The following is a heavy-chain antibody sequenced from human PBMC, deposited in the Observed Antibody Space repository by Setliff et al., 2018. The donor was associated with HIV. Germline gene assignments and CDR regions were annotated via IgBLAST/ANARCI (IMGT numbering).Heavy chain of an antibody. D-gene: IGHD2-2*01. Sequence: ASVKVSCKASGYTFTSCGIGWVRQAPGQGLEWMGWISPYNGHTNYAQKLQGRVAMTTDTSTSTTYMELTSLRSDDTAVYYCARWSCGRATCYDSPYNWFDPWGQGTLVTVSS. CDR1: GYTFTSCG. CDR2: ISPYNGHT. CDR3: ARWSCGRATCYDSPYNWFDP. J-gene: IGHJ5*02. V-gene: IGHV1-18*01.